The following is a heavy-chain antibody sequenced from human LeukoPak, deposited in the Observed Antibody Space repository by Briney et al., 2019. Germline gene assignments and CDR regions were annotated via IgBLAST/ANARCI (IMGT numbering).Heavy chain of an antibody. D-gene: IGHD3-16*02. J-gene: IGHJ4*02. V-gene: IGHV3-11*01. CDR3: ARDTGGDYVWGSYRYYFDY. Sequence: PGGSLRLSCAASGFTFSDYYMSWIRQPPGKGLEWVSYISTSGSTIYYADSVKGRFTISRDNAKNSLYLQMNSLRAEDTAVYYCARDTGGDYVWGSYRYYFDYWGQGTLVTVSS. CDR2: ISTSGSTI. CDR1: GFTFSDYY.